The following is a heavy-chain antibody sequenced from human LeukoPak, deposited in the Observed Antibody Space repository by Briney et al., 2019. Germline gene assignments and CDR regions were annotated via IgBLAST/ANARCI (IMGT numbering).Heavy chain of an antibody. J-gene: IGHJ4*02. CDR2: INAGNGNT. CDR1: GYTFTSYA. V-gene: IGHV1-3*01. CDR3: ARAYSRANWEFDY. D-gene: IGHD7-27*01. Sequence: ASVKVSCKASGYTFTSYAMHWVRQAPGQRLEWMGWINAGNGNTKYSQKFQGRVTITRDTSASTAYMELSSLSSEDTAVYYCARAYSRANWEFDYWGQGTLVTVSS.